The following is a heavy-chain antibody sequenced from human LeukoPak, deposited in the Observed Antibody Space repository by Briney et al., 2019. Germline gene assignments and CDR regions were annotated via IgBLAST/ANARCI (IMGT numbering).Heavy chain of an antibody. CDR1: GFTFSTYS. V-gene: IGHV3-48*02. D-gene: IGHD3-10*01. CDR3: ARDSPDVGYYFDS. CDR2: ISSSTTTI. Sequence: GGSLRLSCAASGFTFSTYSMNWVRQAPGKGLEWLSYISSSTTTIFYADSVKGRFTISRDNAKNSLYLQMNSLTDEDTAIYYCARDSPDVGYYFDSWGQGTLVTASS. J-gene: IGHJ4*02.